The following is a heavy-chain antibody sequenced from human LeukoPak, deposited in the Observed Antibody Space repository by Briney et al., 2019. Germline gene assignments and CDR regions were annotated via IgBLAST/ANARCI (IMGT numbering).Heavy chain of an antibody. J-gene: IGHJ6*02. V-gene: IGHV5-10-1*01. D-gene: IGHD5-24*01. Sequence: GESLKISCKASGYSFTTYWITWVRQMPGNGLEWMGRIDPSDSYTNYSPSFQGHVTISADKSINTSYLQWSSLNASDTAIYYCAGRTDGYFSPLDVWGQGATVTVSS. CDR2: IDPSDSYT. CDR1: GYSFTTYW. CDR3: AGRTDGYFSPLDV.